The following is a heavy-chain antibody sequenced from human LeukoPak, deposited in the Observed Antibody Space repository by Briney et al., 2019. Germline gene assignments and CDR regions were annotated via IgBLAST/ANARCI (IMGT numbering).Heavy chain of an antibody. V-gene: IGHV1-46*01. CDR1: GYTFTSYY. CDR3: AKVKVAVPVDDAIPDYFDY. CDR2: INPSGGST. Sequence: ASVKVSCKAFGYTFTSYYMHWVRQAPGQGLEWMGIINPSGGSTSYAQKFQGRVTVTRDTSISTTYMELNVLKSDDTAVYYCAKVKVAVPVDDAIPDYFDYWGQGTLVTVSS. J-gene: IGHJ4*02. D-gene: IGHD2-21*01.